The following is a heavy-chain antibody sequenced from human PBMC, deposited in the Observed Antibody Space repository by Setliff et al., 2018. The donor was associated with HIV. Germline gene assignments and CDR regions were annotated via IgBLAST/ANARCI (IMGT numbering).Heavy chain of an antibody. V-gene: IGHV4-34*01. Sequence: PSETLSLTCTVYGASFSAYYWSWIRQPQGKGLEWIGEINYSGSTNYKASLKSRVTISVDTSKYQFSLKLSSVTAADTAVYYCAGGVHYGLGKFGYWGQGTLVTVSS. D-gene: IGHD3-10*01. CDR3: AGGVHYGLGKFGY. CDR1: GASFSAYY. J-gene: IGHJ4*02. CDR2: INYSGST.